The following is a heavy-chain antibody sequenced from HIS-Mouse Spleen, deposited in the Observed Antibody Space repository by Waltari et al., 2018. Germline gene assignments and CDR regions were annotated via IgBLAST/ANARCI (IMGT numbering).Heavy chain of an antibody. CDR3: ARDSITIFGVPYTPDAFDI. D-gene: IGHD3-3*01. J-gene: IGHJ3*02. Sequence: QVQLVESGGGVVQPGRSVRLSWAASGFTFGGYAMHGVRQAPGKGLEWVAVISYDGSNKYYADSVKGRFTISRDNSKNTLYLQMNSLRAEDTAVYYCARDSITIFGVPYTPDAFDIWGQGTMVTVSS. CDR1: GFTFGGYA. CDR2: ISYDGSNK. V-gene: IGHV3-30-3*01.